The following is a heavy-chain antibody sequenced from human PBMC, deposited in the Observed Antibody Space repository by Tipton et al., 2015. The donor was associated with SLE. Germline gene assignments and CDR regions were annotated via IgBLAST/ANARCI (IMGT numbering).Heavy chain of an antibody. CDR2: INHSGST. J-gene: IGHJ2*01. D-gene: IGHD5-18*01. V-gene: IGHV4-34*01. CDR3: ARDTRDTGGYFDR. CDR1: GGSFSGYY. Sequence: TLSLTCAVYGGSFSGYYWSWIRQPPGKGLEWIGEINHSGSTNYNPSLKSRVTISVDTSKNQFSLKLSSVTAADTAVYYCARDTRDTGGYFDRWGRGTLVTVSS.